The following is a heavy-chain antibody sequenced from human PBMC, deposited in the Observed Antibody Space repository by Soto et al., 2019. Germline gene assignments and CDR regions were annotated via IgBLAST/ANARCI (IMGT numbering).Heavy chain of an antibody. CDR3: AKSLDINWKNWFDP. D-gene: IGHD1-1*01. CDR1: GFTFSSSA. V-gene: IGHV3-23*01. CDR2: ISGGDGRT. J-gene: IGHJ5*02. Sequence: GGSLRLSCAASGFTFSSSAMNWVRQGPGKGLEWVSVISGGDGRTYYADSVKGRFTISRDNSKNTPYLDMNSLRAEDTAVYYCAKSLDINWKNWFDPWGQGIXVTVSS.